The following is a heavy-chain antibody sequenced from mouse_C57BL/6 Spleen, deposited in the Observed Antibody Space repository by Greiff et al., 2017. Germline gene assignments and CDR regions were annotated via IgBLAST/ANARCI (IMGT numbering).Heavy chain of an antibody. Sequence: VQLKESGGGLVKPGGSLKLSCAASGFTFSDYGMHWVRQAPEKGLEWVAYISSGSSTIYYADTVKGRFTISRDNAKNTLFLQMTSLRSEDTAMYYCARDGYRGYFDYWGQGTTLTVSS. D-gene: IGHD2-3*01. CDR1: GFTFSDYG. J-gene: IGHJ2*01. CDR3: ARDGYRGYFDY. V-gene: IGHV5-17*01. CDR2: ISSGSSTI.